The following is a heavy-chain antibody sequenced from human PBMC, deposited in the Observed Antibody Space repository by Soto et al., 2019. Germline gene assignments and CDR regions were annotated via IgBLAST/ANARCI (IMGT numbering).Heavy chain of an antibody. J-gene: IGHJ4*02. D-gene: IGHD2-21*01. CDR1: GYTFTTYG. V-gene: IGHV1-18*01. CDR3: ARDSGLIGGVYGYFDS. CDR2: ISAYNGNT. Sequence: ASVKVSCKASGYTFTTYGISWVRQAPGQGLEWMGWISAYNGNTNYAQKLQGRVTMTTDTSTSTAYMELRSLRSDDTAVYYCARDSGLIGGVYGYFDSGGRGPLVTFPS.